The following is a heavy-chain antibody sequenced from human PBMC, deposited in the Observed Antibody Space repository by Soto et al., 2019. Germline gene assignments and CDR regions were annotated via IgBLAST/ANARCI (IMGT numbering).Heavy chain of an antibody. CDR1: GFTFSSYW. V-gene: IGHV3-74*01. Sequence: GGSLRLSCAASGFTFSSYWMHWVRQAPGKGLVWVSRINSDGSSTSYADSVKGRVTISRDNAKNTLYLQMNSLRAEDTAVYYCAREDIVATGPFGILLSDYYYYMDVWGKGTTVTVSS. D-gene: IGHD5-12*01. CDR3: AREDIVATGPFGILLSDYYYYMDV. CDR2: INSDGSST. J-gene: IGHJ6*03.